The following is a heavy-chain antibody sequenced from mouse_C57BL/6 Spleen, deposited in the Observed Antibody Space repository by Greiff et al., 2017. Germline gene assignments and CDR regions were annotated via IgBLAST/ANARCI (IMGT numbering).Heavy chain of an antibody. CDR3: ARVVTTGAMDY. V-gene: IGHV5-4*01. D-gene: IGHD2-3*01. CDR1: GFTFSSYA. Sequence: EVQLVESGGGSVKPGGSLKLSCAASGFTFSSYAMSWVRQTPEKRLEWVATISDGGSYTYYPDNVKGRFTISRDNAKNNLYLQRSHLKSEDTAMYYCARVVTTGAMDYWGQGTSVTVSS. CDR2: ISDGGSYT. J-gene: IGHJ4*01.